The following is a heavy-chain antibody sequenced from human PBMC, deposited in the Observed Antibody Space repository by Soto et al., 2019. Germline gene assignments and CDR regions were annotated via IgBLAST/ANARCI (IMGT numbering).Heavy chain of an antibody. V-gene: IGHV4-59*01. CDR2: TYHRGST. CDR3: ARIGGYHGPLDY. J-gene: IGHJ4*02. CDR1: GVSISSYF. Sequence: SETLSRTCSVAGVSISSYFWSWILQPPGRGLEWIGYTYHRGSTNYSPFLQSRVAISLDTSENQFSLKVNSVTAADTAVYYCARIGGYHGPLDYWGQGTPVTVSS. D-gene: IGHD3-16*02.